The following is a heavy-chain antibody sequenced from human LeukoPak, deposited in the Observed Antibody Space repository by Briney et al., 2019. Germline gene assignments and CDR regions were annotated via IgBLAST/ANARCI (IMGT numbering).Heavy chain of an antibody. J-gene: IGHJ6*02. CDR1: GYSFNSHH. CDR2: NFFHDGTT. CDR3: ARDSGNYHYDMDV. V-gene: IGHV1-46*02. D-gene: IGHD3-10*01. Sequence: VASVKVSCKTSGYSFNSHHVHWVRQAPGQGLEWMGINFFHDGTTSNTQKFPGRHTMTRDTSTSTVYMELSSLRSEDTAVYYCARDSGNYHYDMDVWGQGTTVIVSS.